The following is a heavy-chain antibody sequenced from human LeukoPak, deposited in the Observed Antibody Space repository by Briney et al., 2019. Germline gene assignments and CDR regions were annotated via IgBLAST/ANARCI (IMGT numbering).Heavy chain of an antibody. CDR3: ARDRGGDSDY. J-gene: IGHJ4*02. V-gene: IGHV3-21*01. CDR2: ISSSSDYI. CDR1: GFTFSTYS. D-gene: IGHD3-10*01. Sequence: GGSLRLSCAASGFTFSTYSMNWVRQAPGKGLEWLSSISSSSDYIYYADSVKGRFTISRDNAKNSLYLQMNSLRADDTAVYYCARDRGGDSDYWGEGTLVTVP.